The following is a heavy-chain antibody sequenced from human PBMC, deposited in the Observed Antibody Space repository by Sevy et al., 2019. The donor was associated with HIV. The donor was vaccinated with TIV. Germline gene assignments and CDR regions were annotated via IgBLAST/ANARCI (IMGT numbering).Heavy chain of an antibody. J-gene: IGHJ4*01. CDR3: AREAVALDY. Sequence: SETLSLTCTVSGDSISSNNFYWGWVRQPPEKGLEWIGSIYYTGSTYYNPSLKSRVTISVDTSKNQFSLKLTSVTAADTAVYYFAREAVALDYWGQGTLVTVSS. D-gene: IGHD6-19*01. CDR1: GDSISSNNFY. CDR2: IYYTGST. V-gene: IGHV4-39*02.